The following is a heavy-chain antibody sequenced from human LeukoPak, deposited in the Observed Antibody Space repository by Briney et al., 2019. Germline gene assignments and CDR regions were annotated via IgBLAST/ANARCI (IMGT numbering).Heavy chain of an antibody. CDR2: ISYSGST. CDR1: GGSISGYY. J-gene: IGHJ6*02. V-gene: IGHV4-59*08. CDR3: ARALFGELAAFLGLDV. D-gene: IGHD3-10*02. Sequence: SETLSLTCTVSGGSISGYYWSWIWQPPGKGLEWIGYISYSGSTNYNPSLKSRVSISVDTSKNQFSLNLNSVTAADTAVYHCARALFGELAAFLGLDVWGQGTTVTVSS.